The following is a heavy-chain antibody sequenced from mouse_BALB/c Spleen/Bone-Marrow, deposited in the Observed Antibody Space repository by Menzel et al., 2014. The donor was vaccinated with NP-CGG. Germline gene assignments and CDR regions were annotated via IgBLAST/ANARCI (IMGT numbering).Heavy chain of an antibody. J-gene: IGHJ3*01. V-gene: IGHV14-3*02. CDR2: IDPANGNT. Sequence: EVQLQESGAELVKPGASVKLSCTASGFNIKDTYMHWVKQRPEQCLEWIGRIDPANGNTKYDPKFQGKATITADTSSNTAYLQLSSLTSEDTAVYYCARLDLFDYWGQGTLVTVSA. CDR3: ARLDLFDY. CDR1: GFNIKDTY.